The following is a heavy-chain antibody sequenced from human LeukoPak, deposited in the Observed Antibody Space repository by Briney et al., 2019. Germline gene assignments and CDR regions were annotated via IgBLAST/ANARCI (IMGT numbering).Heavy chain of an antibody. CDR3: ANGPRRTAVLRYFDWLFGY. CDR2: ISYDGSNK. J-gene: IGHJ4*02. CDR1: GFTFSSYG. D-gene: IGHD3-9*01. Sequence: GRSLRLSCAASGFTFSSYGMHWVRQAPGRGLEWVAVISYDGSNKYYADSVKGRFTISRDNSKNTLYLQMNSLRAEDTAVYYCANGPRRTAVLRYFDWLFGYWGQGTLVTVSS. V-gene: IGHV3-30*18.